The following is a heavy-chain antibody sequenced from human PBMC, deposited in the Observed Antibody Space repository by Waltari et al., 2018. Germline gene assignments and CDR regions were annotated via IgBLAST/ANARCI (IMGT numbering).Heavy chain of an antibody. CDR3: ARGRNDYYYDSSGYYYDY. CDR2: IYYSGST. CDR1: GGSISSYY. Sequence: QVQLQESGPGLVKPSETLSLTCTVSGGSISSYYWGWIRQPPGKGLEWIGYIYYSGSTNYSPPHKSRVTRSVGAAKNQFSLKLRSVTAADTAVYYCARGRNDYYYDSSGYYYDYWGQGTLVTVSS. V-gene: IGHV4-59*01. J-gene: IGHJ4*02. D-gene: IGHD3-22*01.